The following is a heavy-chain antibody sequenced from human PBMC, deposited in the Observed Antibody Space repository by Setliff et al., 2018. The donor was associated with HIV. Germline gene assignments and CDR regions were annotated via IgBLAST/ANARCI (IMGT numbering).Heavy chain of an antibody. CDR2: MSYDGNNK. CDR3: ASPPYSSSWYFDY. D-gene: IGHD6-13*01. CDR1: GFIFSSYA. J-gene: IGHJ4*02. Sequence: PGGSLRLSCAASGFIFSSYAMHWVRQAPGKGLEWVAVMSYDGNNKYYADSVKGRFTISRDNSKNTLYLQMNSLRAEDTAVYYCASPPYSSSWYFDYWGQGTLVTVSS. V-gene: IGHV3-30*01.